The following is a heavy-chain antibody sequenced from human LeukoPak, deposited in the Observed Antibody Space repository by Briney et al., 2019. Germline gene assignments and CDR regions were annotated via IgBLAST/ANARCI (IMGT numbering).Heavy chain of an antibody. CDR1: GGSISNYC. J-gene: IGHJ4*02. Sequence: SETLSLTCTVSGGSISNYCWSWVRQPPGKGLEWIGFIYTSGSSDYNPSLKSRVTISVDTSKNQFSLKLSSVTAADTAVYYCARGVHPRYSYYYDSSGYYYFDYWGQGTLVTVSS. V-gene: IGHV4-4*09. CDR2: IYTSGSS. D-gene: IGHD3-22*01. CDR3: ARGVHPRYSYYYDSSGYYYFDY.